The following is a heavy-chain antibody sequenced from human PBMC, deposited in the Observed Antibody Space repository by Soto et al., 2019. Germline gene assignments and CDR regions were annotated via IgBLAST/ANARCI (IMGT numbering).Heavy chain of an antibody. D-gene: IGHD6-19*01. CDR1: GYTFTSYG. Sequence: QVQLVQSGAEVKKPGASVKVSCKASGYTFTSYGISWVRQAPGQGLEWMGWISAYNGNTNYAQKLQGRVTMTTDTSTGTAYMERRSLRSDDTAVYYCARGDRIAVAGTRGNYYYGMDVWGQGTTVTVSS. CDR2: ISAYNGNT. V-gene: IGHV1-18*01. CDR3: ARGDRIAVAGTRGNYYYGMDV. J-gene: IGHJ6*02.